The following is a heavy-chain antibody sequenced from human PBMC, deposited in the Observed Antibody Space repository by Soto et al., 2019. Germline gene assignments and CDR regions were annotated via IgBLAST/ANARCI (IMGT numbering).Heavy chain of an antibody. Sequence: QVQLQESGPGLVQPSETLSLTCNVSGDSMNTYSWSWIRQPPGKGLELIGYIFYIGGPKYNPSIKGRDAISLDTSKPQFSLTLSCVPAADTALDYCARGGRFFAAPLVYWGQGTLVTVTA. CDR3: ARGGRFFAAPLVY. CDR1: GDSMNTYS. D-gene: IGHD3-3*01. V-gene: IGHV4-59*01. J-gene: IGHJ4*02. CDR2: IFYIGGP.